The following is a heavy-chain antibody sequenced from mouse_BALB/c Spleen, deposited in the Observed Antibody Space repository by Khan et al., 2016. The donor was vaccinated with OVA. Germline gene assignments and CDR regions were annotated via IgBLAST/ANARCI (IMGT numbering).Heavy chain of an antibody. CDR2: ISPANGNL. D-gene: IGHD6-1*01. CDR3: TPPSYHPRYVEV. CDR1: GFNIKDTY. V-gene: IGHV14-3*02. Sequence: EVQLQQSGAELVKPGASVKLSCTASGFNIKDTYIHWVKKRPEQGLEGFGRISPANGNLKYDPNNQRKTKTTPNATTNTSYLPLSSPTAEDTAVYCGTPPSYHPRYVEVWGAGTTVTVSA. J-gene: IGHJ1*01.